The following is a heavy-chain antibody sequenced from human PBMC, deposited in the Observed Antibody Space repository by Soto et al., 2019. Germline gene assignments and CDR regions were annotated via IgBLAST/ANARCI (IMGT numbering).Heavy chain of an antibody. V-gene: IGHV3-15*01. J-gene: IGHJ3*02. CDR3: TTYRPLSRFEVRWWFPDAFDI. D-gene: IGHD2-15*01. CDR1: GFXFSNAW. CDR2: IKSKTDGGTT. Sequence: GGSLRLSCAASGFXFSNAWMSWVRQAPGKGLEWVGRIKSKTDGGTTDYAAPVKGRFTISRDDSKNTLYLQMNSLKAEDTAVYYCTTYRPLSRFEVRWWFPDAFDIWGQGTMVTVSS.